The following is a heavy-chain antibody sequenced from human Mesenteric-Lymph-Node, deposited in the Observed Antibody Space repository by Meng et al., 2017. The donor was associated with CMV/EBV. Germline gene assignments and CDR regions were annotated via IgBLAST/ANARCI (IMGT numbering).Heavy chain of an antibody. Sequence: GESLKTSRAAFGFTFSSYSMNWVRQAPGKGLEWVSSISSSSSYIYYTDSLKGRFTISRDNAKNSLYLQMNSLRAEDTAVYYCAREGEYYDFWRAAASFAHYGMDVWGQGTTVTVSS. CDR3: AREGEYYDFWRAAASFAHYGMDV. CDR2: ISSSSSYI. V-gene: IGHV3-21*01. CDR1: GFTFSSYS. D-gene: IGHD3-3*01. J-gene: IGHJ6*02.